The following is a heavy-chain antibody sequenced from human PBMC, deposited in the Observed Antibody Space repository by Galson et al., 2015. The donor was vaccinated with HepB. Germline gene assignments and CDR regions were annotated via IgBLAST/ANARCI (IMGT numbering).Heavy chain of an antibody. CDR1: GGTFSSYS. V-gene: IGHV4-34*01. J-gene: IGHJ5*02. CDR2: IIESGRT. D-gene: IGHD4-11*01. Sequence: ETLSLTCGVSGGTFSSYSWTWIRQSPGKGLEWIGDIIESGRTNHNPSLKSRVTISVDTSKTQFSLNLPSVTAADTAVYYCARGLYYYGNSLLNFFDPWGQGTLVTVSS. CDR3: ARGLYYYGNSLLNFFDP.